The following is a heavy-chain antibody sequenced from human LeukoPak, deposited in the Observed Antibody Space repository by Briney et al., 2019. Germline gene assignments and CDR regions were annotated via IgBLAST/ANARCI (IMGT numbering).Heavy chain of an antibody. D-gene: IGHD6-6*01. J-gene: IGHJ5*02. CDR1: GGTFSSYA. Sequence: SVTVSCKASGGTFSSYAISWVRQAPGQGLEWMGGIIPIFGTANYAQKFQGRVTITADESTSTAYMELSSLRSEDTAVYYCARVEYSSDKSWFDPWGQGTLVTVSS. CDR3: ARVEYSSDKSWFDP. CDR2: IIPIFGTA. V-gene: IGHV1-69*13.